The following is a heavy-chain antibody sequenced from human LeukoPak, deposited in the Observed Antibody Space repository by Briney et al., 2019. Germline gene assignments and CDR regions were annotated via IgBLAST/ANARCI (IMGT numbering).Heavy chain of an antibody. Sequence: ASVKVSCKASDYTFTSYGISWVRQAPGQGLEWMGWINPQNTGTNYAQKFQDRVTMTRDTSIRTAYMVLIRLKSDDTAVFYCARGGPLEWAPDAFDLWGQGTMVTVSS. V-gene: IGHV1-2*02. CDR3: ARGGPLEWAPDAFDL. CDR1: DYTFTSYG. J-gene: IGHJ3*01. D-gene: IGHD1-1*01. CDR2: INPQNTGT.